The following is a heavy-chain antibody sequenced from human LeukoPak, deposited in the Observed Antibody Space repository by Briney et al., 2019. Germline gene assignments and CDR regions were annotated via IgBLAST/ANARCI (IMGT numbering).Heavy chain of an antibody. CDR1: GGSISSGNYY. CDR3: ARDRGYYDSSGYYLDAFDI. V-gene: IGHV4-39*07. D-gene: IGHD3-22*01. CDR2: ISHSGST. J-gene: IGHJ3*02. Sequence: PSETLSLTCTVSGGSISSGNYYWGWLRQPQGKGLEWFGSISHSGSTYYNASPKSRVRISVDTSKNQFSLKLSSVTAAATAVYYCARDRGYYDSSGYYLDAFDIWGQGTMVTVSS.